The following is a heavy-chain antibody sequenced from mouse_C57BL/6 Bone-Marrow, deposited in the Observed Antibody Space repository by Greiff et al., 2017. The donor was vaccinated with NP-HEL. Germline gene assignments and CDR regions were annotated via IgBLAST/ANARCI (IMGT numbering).Heavy chain of an antibody. J-gene: IGHJ1*03. CDR2: IRLKSDNYAT. Sequence: EVKLQESGGGLVQPGGSMKLSCVASGFTFSNYWMNWVRQSPEKGLEWVAQIRLKSDNYATHYAESVKGRFTISRDDSKSSVYLQMNNLRAEDTGIYYCTALLRSFWYFDVWGTGTTVTVSS. CDR1: GFTFSNYW. V-gene: IGHV6-3*01. D-gene: IGHD1-1*01. CDR3: TALLRSFWYFDV.